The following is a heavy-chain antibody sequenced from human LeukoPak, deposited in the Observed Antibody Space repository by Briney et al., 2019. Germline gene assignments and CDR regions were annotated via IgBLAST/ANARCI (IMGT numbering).Heavy chain of an antibody. Sequence: GGSLRLSCAASGFSFSGYWMSWVRQGPGKGLEWVANIKEDGSEKYYVDSVKGRFTISRDNAKSSLYLQMNSLRAEDTAVYYCAKDIGSSWYEGYFDYWGQGTLVTVSS. V-gene: IGHV3-7*01. CDR1: GFSFSGYW. CDR2: IKEDGSEK. CDR3: AKDIGSSWYEGYFDY. J-gene: IGHJ4*02. D-gene: IGHD6-13*01.